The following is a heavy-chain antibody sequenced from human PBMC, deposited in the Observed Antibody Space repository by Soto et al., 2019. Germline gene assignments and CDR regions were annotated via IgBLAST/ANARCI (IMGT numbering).Heavy chain of an antibody. D-gene: IGHD3-10*01. Sequence: PSETLSLTCTVSGGSISSGDYYWSWIRQPPGKGLEWIGYIYYSGSTYYNPSLKSRVAISIDTSKNQFSLKLSSVTAADTAVYYCARDASAMVRGVTNIMNYYYGMDVWGQGTTVTVSS. V-gene: IGHV4-30-4*01. J-gene: IGHJ6*02. CDR2: IYYSGST. CDR1: GGSISSGDYY. CDR3: ARDASAMVRGVTNIMNYYYGMDV.